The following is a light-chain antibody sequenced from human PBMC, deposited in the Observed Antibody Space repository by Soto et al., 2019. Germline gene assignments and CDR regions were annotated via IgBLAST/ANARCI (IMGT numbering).Light chain of an antibody. CDR3: QHYNSYSEA. J-gene: IGKJ1*01. CDR1: QSISTW. V-gene: IGKV1-5*03. CDR2: KAS. Sequence: DIQMTHSPSTLPSSVGDRVTITFRANQSISTWLAWYQQKPGKAPKLLIYKASTLKSGVPSRFSGSGSGTEFTLTISSLQPDDFATYYCQHYNSYSEAFGQGTKVDIK.